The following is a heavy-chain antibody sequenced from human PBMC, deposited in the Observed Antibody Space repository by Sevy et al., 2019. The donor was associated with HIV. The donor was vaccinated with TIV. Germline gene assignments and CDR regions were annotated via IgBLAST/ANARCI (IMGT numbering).Heavy chain of an antibody. J-gene: IGHJ4*02. Sequence: KQSQTLSLTCGISGDSVSSNSAAWNWIRQSPSRGLEWLGKTYYRSKWYNDYAVSVKSQITINPDTSKNQFSLQLNSVTPEDTAVYYCERDRAGVGADEFDYWGQGTLVTVSS. CDR1: GDSVSSNSAA. CDR3: ERDRAGVGADEFDY. D-gene: IGHD1-26*01. CDR2: TYYRSKWYN. V-gene: IGHV6-1*01.